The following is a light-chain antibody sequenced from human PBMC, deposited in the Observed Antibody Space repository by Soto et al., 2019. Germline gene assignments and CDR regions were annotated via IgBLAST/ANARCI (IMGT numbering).Light chain of an antibody. J-gene: IGKJ1*01. Sequence: SAEECSSRSCPSGQSGSSSYLAWYQQKPGQAPRLLIYGASSRATGISDRFSGSGSGTDFTLTISSLKPEDLAVYYCLQHRTSSWTFGQGTKVDIK. CDR3: LQHRTSSWT. CDR2: GAS. CDR1: QSGSSSY. V-gene: IGKV3-20*01.